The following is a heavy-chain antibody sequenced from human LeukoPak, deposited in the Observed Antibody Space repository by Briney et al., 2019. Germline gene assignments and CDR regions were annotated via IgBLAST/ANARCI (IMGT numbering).Heavy chain of an antibody. CDR1: GFTFSRYS. V-gene: IGHV3-48*01. Sequence: PGGPLRLSCAASGFTFSRYSMNWVRQAPGKGLEGISYISSSSSTIYYADPVKGRFNNSKDNAKNSLYLQMNSLRAEDTAVYYCVSSPYYYMDVWGKGTTVIVSS. J-gene: IGHJ6*03. CDR2: ISSSSSTI. CDR3: VSSPYYYMDV. D-gene: IGHD2-2*01.